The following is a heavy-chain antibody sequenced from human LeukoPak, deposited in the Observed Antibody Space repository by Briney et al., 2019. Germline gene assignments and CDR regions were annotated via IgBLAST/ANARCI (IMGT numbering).Heavy chain of an antibody. J-gene: IGHJ3*02. D-gene: IGHD6-19*01. V-gene: IGHV3-72*01. CDR1: GFTFSDHY. Sequence: GGSLRLSCAASGFTFSDHYMDWVRQAPGKGLEWVGRTRNKANSYTTEYAASVKGRFTISRDDSKNSLYLQMNSLKTEDTAVYYCARGHFSSGWDAFDIWGQGTLVTVSS. CDR3: ARGHFSSGWDAFDI. CDR2: TRNKANSYTT.